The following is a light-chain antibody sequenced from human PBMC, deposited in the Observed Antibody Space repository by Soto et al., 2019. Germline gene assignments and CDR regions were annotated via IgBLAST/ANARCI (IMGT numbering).Light chain of an antibody. Sequence: DIQMTQSPSTLSASVGDRVTITCRASQSISDWLAWYQQKPGKAPKLLIYDASNLESGVPSRLSGSGSGTEFSLTISSLQPDDFATYYCQQYNNYWTCGQGPKVDTK. J-gene: IGKJ1*01. V-gene: IGKV1-5*01. CDR2: DAS. CDR3: QQYNNYWT. CDR1: QSISDW.